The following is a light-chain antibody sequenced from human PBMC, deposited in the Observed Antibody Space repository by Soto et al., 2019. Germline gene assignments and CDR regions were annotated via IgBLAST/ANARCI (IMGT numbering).Light chain of an antibody. CDR2: DAS. CDR1: QSFSSY. J-gene: IGKJ3*01. CDR3: QQRSNWPPGQFT. V-gene: IGKV3-11*01. Sequence: EIVLTQSPATLSFSPLEVATLSCIAGQSFSSYLAWYQQKPGQAPRLLIYDASNRATGIPARFSGSGSGTDFTLTISSLEPEDFAVYYCQQRSNWPPGQFTFGPGTKVDIK.